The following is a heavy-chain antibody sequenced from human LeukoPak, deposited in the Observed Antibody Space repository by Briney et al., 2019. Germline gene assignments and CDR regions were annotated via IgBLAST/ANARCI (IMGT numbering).Heavy chain of an antibody. V-gene: IGHV4-4*07. D-gene: IGHD3-10*01. Sequence: PSETLSLTCTVSGGSISSYYWSWIRQPAGKGLEWIGRIYTSGSTNYNPSLKSRVTMSVDTSKSQFSLKLSSVTAADTAVYYCASLAWFGESFDYWGQGTLVTVSS. CDR1: GGSISSYY. J-gene: IGHJ4*02. CDR2: IYTSGST. CDR3: ASLAWFGESFDY.